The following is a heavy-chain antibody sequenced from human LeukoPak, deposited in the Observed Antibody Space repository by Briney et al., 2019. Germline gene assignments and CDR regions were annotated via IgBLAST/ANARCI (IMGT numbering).Heavy chain of an antibody. D-gene: IGHD2-2*03. CDR1: GFTFSSYG. CDR3: AKDPCGYCSSTRGNWFDP. Sequence: GGSLRLSCAASGFTFSSYGMHWVRQAPGKGLEWVALIRYDGSNKYYADSVKGRFTISRDNSKNTLYLQMNSLRAEDTAVYYCAKDPCGYCSSTRGNWFDPWGQGTLVTVSS. V-gene: IGHV3-30*02. J-gene: IGHJ5*02. CDR2: IRYDGSNK.